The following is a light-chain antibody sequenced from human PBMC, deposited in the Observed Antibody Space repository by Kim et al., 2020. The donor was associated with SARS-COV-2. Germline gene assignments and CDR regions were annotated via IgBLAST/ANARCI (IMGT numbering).Light chain of an antibody. CDR3: SAWDTNPSAWV. CDR2: RNN. J-gene: IGLJ3*02. V-gene: IGLV10-54*04. Sequence: QAGLTQPPSVSKGLRQTATLTCTGNSNNVGYQGATWLQQHQGHPPKPLFDRNNNRPSGISERFSASRSGNTASLTITGLQHEDEADYFCSAWDTNPSAWVFGGGTKLTVL. CDR1: SNNVGYQG.